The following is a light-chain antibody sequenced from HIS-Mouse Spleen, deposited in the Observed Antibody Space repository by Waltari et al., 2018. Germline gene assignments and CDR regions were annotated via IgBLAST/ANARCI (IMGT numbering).Light chain of an antibody. CDR3: YSTDSSGNHRV. Sequence: SYELTQPPSVSVSPGQTARITCSGDALPKKYAYCYQQKSGQAPVLVIYEDSKRPSGIPERFSGSSSGTMVTLTISGAQVEDEADYYCYSTDSSGNHRVFGGGTKLTVL. J-gene: IGLJ2*01. CDR1: ALPKKY. V-gene: IGLV3-10*01. CDR2: EDS.